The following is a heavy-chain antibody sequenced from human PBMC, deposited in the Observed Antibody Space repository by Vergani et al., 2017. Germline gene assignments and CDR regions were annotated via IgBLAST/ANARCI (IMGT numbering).Heavy chain of an antibody. V-gene: IGHV4-4*02. CDR1: GGSISGTNW. D-gene: IGHD2-21*02. Sequence: QVQLQESGPGLVKPSETLSLTCTVSGGSISGTNWWSWVRQSPGKGLEWIGEIYHSGSTNYNPSLKSRVTISVDKSKNQFSLKLSSVTAADTAVYYCARNPYCGGDCYSDAFDIWGQGTMVTVSS. CDR3: ARNPYCGGDCYSDAFDI. J-gene: IGHJ3*02. CDR2: IYHSGST.